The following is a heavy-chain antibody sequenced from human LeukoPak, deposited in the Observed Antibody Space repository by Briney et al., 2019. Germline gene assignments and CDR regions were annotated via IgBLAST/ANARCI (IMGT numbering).Heavy chain of an antibody. D-gene: IGHD2-15*01. CDR2: IYYTGST. CDR3: ARYCSGGSCYSGQFDY. V-gene: IGHV4-59*08. CDR1: GVSISTYY. Sequence: SETLSLTCTVSGVSISTYYLSWIRQPPGKGLEWVGDIYYTGSTNYNPSLKSRVTISLDTSKNQFSLKLSSVTAADTAVYYCARYCSGGSCYSGQFDYWGQGTLVTVSS. J-gene: IGHJ4*02.